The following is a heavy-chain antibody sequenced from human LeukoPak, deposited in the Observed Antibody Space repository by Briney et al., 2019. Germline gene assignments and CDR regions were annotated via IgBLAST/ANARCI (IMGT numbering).Heavy chain of an antibody. CDR1: GYTFTSYD. D-gene: IGHD5-12*01. Sequence: ASVKVSCKASGYTFTSYDINWVRQATGQGLEWMGWMNPNSGNTGYAQKFQGRVTMTRNTSISTAYMELSSLRSEDTAVYYSASAGYDGDYYYMDVWGKGTTVTISS. CDR2: MNPNSGNT. CDR3: ASAGYDGDYYYMDV. V-gene: IGHV1-8*01. J-gene: IGHJ6*03.